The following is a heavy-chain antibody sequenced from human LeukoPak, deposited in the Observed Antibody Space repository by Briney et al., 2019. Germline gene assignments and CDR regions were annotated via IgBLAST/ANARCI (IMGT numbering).Heavy chain of an antibody. CDR1: GGTFSSYA. D-gene: IGHD6-19*01. Sequence: SVKVSCKASGGTFSSYAISWVRQAPGQGLEWMGGIIPIFGTANYAQKFQGRVTITADKSTSTAYMELSSLRSEDTAMYYCASADSSGWGFDYWGQGTLVTVSS. V-gene: IGHV1-69*06. J-gene: IGHJ4*02. CDR3: ASADSSGWGFDY. CDR2: IIPIFGTA.